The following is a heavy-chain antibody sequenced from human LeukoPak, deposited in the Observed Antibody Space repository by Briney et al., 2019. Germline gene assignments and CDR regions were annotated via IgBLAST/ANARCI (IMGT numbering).Heavy chain of an antibody. CDR2: IYYSGST. J-gene: IGHJ5*02. D-gene: IGHD2-2*01. CDR3: ARTQLYCSSTSCYVNWFDP. V-gene: IGHV4-30-4*01. Sequence: SETLSFTCTVSGGSISSGDYYWSWIRQPPGKGLEWIGYIYYSGSTYYNPSLKSRVTISVDTSKNQFSLKLSSVTAADTAVYYCARTQLYCSSTSCYVNWFDPWGQGTLVTASS. CDR1: GGSISSGDYY.